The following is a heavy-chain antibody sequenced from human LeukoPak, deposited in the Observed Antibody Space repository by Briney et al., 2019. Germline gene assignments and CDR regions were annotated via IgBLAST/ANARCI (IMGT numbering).Heavy chain of an antibody. D-gene: IGHD1-14*01. J-gene: IGHJ2*01. CDR2: FDPEDGGT. CDR3: ATDPTKGYWYFDL. Sequence: ASVKVSCKVSGYTLTELSMHWVRQAPGKGLEWMGGFDPEDGGTIYAQKFQGRVTMTEDTSTDTAYMELSSLRSEDTAVYYCATDPTKGYWYFDLWGRGTLVTVSS. CDR1: GYTLTELS. V-gene: IGHV1-24*01.